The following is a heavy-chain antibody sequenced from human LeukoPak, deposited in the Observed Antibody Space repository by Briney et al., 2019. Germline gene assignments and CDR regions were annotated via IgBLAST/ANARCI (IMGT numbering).Heavy chain of an antibody. CDR3: ASVSSWYHIDY. V-gene: IGHV3-66*01. CDR2: IYSDNT. CDR1: GFTVSSNS. D-gene: IGHD6-13*01. Sequence: GGSLRLSCTVSGFTVSSNSMSWVRQAPEKGLEWVSFIYSDNTHYADSVKGRFTISRDNSKNTLYLQMNSLRAEDTAVYYCASVSSWYHIDYWGQGTLVTVSS. J-gene: IGHJ4*02.